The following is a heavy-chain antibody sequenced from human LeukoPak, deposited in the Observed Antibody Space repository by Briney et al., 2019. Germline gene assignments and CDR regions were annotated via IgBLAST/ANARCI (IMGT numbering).Heavy chain of an antibody. J-gene: IGHJ6*03. CDR1: GGTFSSYA. Sequence: SVKVSCKASGGTFSSYAISWVRQAPGQGLERMGRIIPILGIANYAQKFQGRVTITADKSTSTAYMELSSLRSEDTAVYYCARTTVVTPDYYYYMDVWGKGTTVTVSS. CDR2: IIPILGIA. V-gene: IGHV1-69*04. D-gene: IGHD4-23*01. CDR3: ARTTVVTPDYYYYMDV.